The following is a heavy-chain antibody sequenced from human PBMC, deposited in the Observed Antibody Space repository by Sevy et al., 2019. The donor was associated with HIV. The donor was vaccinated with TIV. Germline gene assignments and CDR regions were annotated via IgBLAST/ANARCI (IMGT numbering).Heavy chain of an antibody. J-gene: IGHJ4*02. CDR1: GFTFSNYA. CDR2: ISGSGGST. V-gene: IGHV3-23*01. CDR3: AKWSELPSSPFDY. D-gene: IGHD1-26*01. Sequence: GSLRLSCAASGFTFSNYAMSWVRQAPGKGLEWVSAISGSGGSTYYVDSVKGRFTISRDNSKNTLFLQMNSLRAEDTAVYFCAKWSELPSSPFDYWGQGTLVTVSS.